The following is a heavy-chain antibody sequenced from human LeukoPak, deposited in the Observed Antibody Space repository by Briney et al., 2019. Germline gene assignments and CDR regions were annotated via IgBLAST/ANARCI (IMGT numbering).Heavy chain of an antibody. CDR3: AKSGNIVVVPAARRSSSPPYYFDY. V-gene: IGHV3-30*02. CDR1: GFTFSSYG. J-gene: IGHJ4*02. D-gene: IGHD2-2*01. Sequence: PGGSLRLSCAASGFTFSSYGMHWVRQAPGKGLEWVAFIRYDGSNKYYADSEKGRFTISRDNSKNTLYLQMNSLRAEDTAVYYCAKSGNIVVVPAARRSSSPPYYFDYWGQGTLVTVSS. CDR2: IRYDGSNK.